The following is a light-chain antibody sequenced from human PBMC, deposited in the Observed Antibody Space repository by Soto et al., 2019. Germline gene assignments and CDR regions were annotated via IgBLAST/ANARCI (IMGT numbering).Light chain of an antibody. CDR1: QGISSY. Sequence: IQLTQSPCSRSASVGDRVTITCRASQGISSYLAWYQQKPGKAPKLLIYAASTLQSGVPSRFSGSGSGTDFTLTISSLQPEDFATYYCHHLNSYPIPLGQGTRLE. J-gene: IGKJ5*01. CDR3: HHLNSYPIP. V-gene: IGKV1-9*01. CDR2: AAS.